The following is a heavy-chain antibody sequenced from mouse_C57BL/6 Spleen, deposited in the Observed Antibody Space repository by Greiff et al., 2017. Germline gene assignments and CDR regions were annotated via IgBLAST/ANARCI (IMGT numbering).Heavy chain of an antibody. J-gene: IGHJ3*01. CDR1: GYTFTDYN. D-gene: IGHD1-1*01. V-gene: IGHV1-22*01. CDR2: INPNNGGT. CDR3: ANYCGGSYGAY. Sequence: VQLQQSGPELVKPGASVKMSCKASGYTFTDYNMHWVKQSHGKSLEWIGYINPNNGGTSYNQKFKGKATLTVNKSSSTAYMELRSLTSEDSAVYYCANYCGGSYGAYWGQGTLVTVSA.